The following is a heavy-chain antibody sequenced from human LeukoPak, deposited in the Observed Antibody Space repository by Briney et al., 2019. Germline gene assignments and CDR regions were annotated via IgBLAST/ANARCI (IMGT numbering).Heavy chain of an antibody. CDR3: AGRITIFPNWFDP. Sequence: SETLSLTCTVSGGSISSSSYYWGWIRQPPGKGLEWIGSIYYSGSTYYNPSLKSRVTISVDTSKNQFSLKLSSVTAADTAVYYCAGRITIFPNWFDPWGQGTLVTVSS. CDR1: GGSISSSSYY. CDR2: IYYSGST. D-gene: IGHD3-9*01. V-gene: IGHV4-39*01. J-gene: IGHJ5*02.